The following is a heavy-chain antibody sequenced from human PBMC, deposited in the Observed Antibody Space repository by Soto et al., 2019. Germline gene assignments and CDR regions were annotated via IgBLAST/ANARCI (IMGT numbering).Heavy chain of an antibody. V-gene: IGHV3-21*01. CDR3: ARDPVGDYDFWSGNKYYFDY. J-gene: IGHJ4*02. CDR2: ISSSSSYI. Sequence: AGGSLRLSCAASGFTFSSYSMNCVRQAPGKGLEWVSSISSSSSYIYYADSVKGRFTISRDNAKNSLYLQMNSLRAEDTAVYYCARDPVGDYDFWSGNKYYFDYWGQGTLVTVSS. D-gene: IGHD3-3*01. CDR1: GFTFSSYS.